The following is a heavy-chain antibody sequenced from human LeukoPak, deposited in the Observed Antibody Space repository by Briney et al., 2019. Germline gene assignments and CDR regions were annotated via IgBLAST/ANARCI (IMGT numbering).Heavy chain of an antibody. CDR3: ARVRNPIGAAGYFDY. D-gene: IGHD6-13*01. CDR1: GGTFSSYA. Sequence: RASVKVSCKASGGTFSSYAISWVRQAPGQGLEWMGGIIPIFGTANYAQKFQGRVTITADESTSTAYMELSSLRSEDTAVYYCARVRNPIGAAGYFDYWGQGTLVTVSS. CDR2: IIPIFGTA. V-gene: IGHV1-69*01. J-gene: IGHJ4*02.